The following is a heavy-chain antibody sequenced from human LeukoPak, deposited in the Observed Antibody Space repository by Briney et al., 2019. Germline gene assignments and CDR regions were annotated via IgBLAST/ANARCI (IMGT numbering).Heavy chain of an antibody. CDR2: INWSGGST. V-gene: IGHV3-20*04. J-gene: IGHJ4*02. D-gene: IGHD1-26*01. Sequence: GGSLRLSCAASGFIFDDYGLIWVRRAPGKGLEWVSSINWSGGSTGYADSVKGRFTISRDNAKNSLYLQMNSLRAEDTASYYCAKDSATGRSLSHFDYWGQGTLVTVSS. CDR3: AKDSATGRSLSHFDY. CDR1: GFIFDDYG.